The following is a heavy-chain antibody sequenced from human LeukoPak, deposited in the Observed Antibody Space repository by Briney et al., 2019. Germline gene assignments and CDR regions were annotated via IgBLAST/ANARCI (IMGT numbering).Heavy chain of an antibody. D-gene: IGHD6-19*01. CDR1: GGSISSYY. Sequence: SETLSLTCTVSGGSISSYYWSWIRQPPGKGLEWIGYIYYSGSTNYNPSLKSRVTISVDTSKNQFSLKLSCVTAADTAVYYCTRHIAVAGGDLWGQGTLVTVSS. CDR2: IYYSGST. CDR3: TRHIAVAGGDL. V-gene: IGHV4-59*01. J-gene: IGHJ5*02.